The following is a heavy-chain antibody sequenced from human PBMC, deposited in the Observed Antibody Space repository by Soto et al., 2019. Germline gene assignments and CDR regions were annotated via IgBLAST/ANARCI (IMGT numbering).Heavy chain of an antibody. CDR2: INPSSGNT. Sequence: GASVKVSCKASGYTFTNYHLHWVRQAPGQGLEWMGIINPSSGNTTYAQKFQGRVTITMDTSTSTAYMELSSLRYEDTALYYCSRDFDEGSSWYSYFDYWGQGTLVTVSS. V-gene: IGHV1-46*01. J-gene: IGHJ4*02. D-gene: IGHD6-13*01. CDR1: GYTFTNYH. CDR3: SRDFDEGSSWYSYFDY.